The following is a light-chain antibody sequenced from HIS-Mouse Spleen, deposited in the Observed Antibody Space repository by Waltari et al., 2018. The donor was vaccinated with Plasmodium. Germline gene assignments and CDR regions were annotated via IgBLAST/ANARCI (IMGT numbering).Light chain of an antibody. CDR1: ISSIGSNT. J-gene: IGLJ2*01. CDR3: AAWDDSLNGVV. CDR2: SNN. V-gene: IGLV1-44*01. Sequence: QSVLTQPPSASGTPGQRVTIPCSGSISSIGSNTVTWYQQLPGTAPKLLIYSNNHPPSGVPDRFSGSKSGTSASLAISGLQAEDEADYYCAAWDDSLNGVVFAGGTKLTVL.